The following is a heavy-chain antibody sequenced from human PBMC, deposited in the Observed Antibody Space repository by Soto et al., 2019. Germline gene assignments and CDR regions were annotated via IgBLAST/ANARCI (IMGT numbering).Heavy chain of an antibody. CDR2: IYPGDSET. CDR1: GYTFDSNW. Sequence: PGESLKISCQTAGYTFDSNWIGRVRQMPGKGLEWMGIIYPGDSETRYSPSFQGQVTISVDTSFKTAYLQWWSLQASDTAMYYYARLLDSWGEPHYFDSWGQGTAVTLL. D-gene: IGHD3-16*01. CDR3: ARLLDSWGEPHYFDS. V-gene: IGHV5-51*01. J-gene: IGHJ4*02.